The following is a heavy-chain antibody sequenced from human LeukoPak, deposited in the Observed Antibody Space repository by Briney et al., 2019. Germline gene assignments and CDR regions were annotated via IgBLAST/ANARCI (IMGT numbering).Heavy chain of an antibody. D-gene: IGHD3-10*01. J-gene: IGHJ4*02. Sequence: KPGGSLRLSCAASGFTFSFYSMNWVRQAPGKGREWVSSMSVSSGLIYYADSVKGRFPVSRDNAKNSLYLQMNSLRAEDTAVYYCAREFGGSASGAGYWGQGTLVTVSS. CDR1: GFTFSFYS. CDR3: AREFGGSASGAGY. V-gene: IGHV3-21*01. CDR2: MSVSSGLI.